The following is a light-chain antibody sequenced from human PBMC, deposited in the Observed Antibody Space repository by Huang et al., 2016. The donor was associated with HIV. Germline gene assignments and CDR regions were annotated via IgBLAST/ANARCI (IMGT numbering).Light chain of an antibody. CDR2: DAP. J-gene: IGKJ4*01. CDR1: QSVSTY. Sequence: EIVLTQSPATLSLSPGERAILSCRASQSVSTYLAWYQQRPGQHPRLLIYDAPSTATGIPPWSSGSVAGAEFTLTISSREPEDFVFYYCQQRSNWPPTFGGGTKVEI. CDR3: QQRSNWPPT. V-gene: IGKV3-11*01.